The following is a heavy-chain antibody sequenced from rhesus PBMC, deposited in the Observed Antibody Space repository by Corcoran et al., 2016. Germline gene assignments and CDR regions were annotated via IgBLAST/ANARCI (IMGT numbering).Heavy chain of an antibody. V-gene: IGHV4S7*01. Sequence: QVQLQESGPGLVKPSETLSPTCAVSGGALSGDDFWGWIRQHPGKGLEWIGKIDGYRASPYYNPSLKSRVTISEDTSKNQFSLKLSSVAAADTAVYYCARMGSGDSYYFDYWGQGVLVTVSS. CDR2: IDGYRASP. D-gene: IGHD2-21*01. CDR3: ARMGSGDSYYFDY. CDR1: GGALSGDDF. J-gene: IGHJ4*01.